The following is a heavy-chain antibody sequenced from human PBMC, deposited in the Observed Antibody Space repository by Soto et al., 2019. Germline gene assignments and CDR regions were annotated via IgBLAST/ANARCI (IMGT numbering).Heavy chain of an antibody. Sequence: EVQLLASGGDPVQPGGSLRLSCVASGFTFRSYAMSWVRQAPGKGLEWVSALTGSGSNTYYADSVKDRFTISRDNSKNTLYLQMSSLRAEDTALYYWAKFYCISINCQEPFAKSTGGFEIWGQGTQVTVSS. J-gene: IGHJ3*02. V-gene: IGHV3-23*01. CDR1: GFTFRSYA. CDR3: AKFYCISINCQEPFAKSTGGFEI. D-gene: IGHD2-2*01. CDR2: LTGSGSNT.